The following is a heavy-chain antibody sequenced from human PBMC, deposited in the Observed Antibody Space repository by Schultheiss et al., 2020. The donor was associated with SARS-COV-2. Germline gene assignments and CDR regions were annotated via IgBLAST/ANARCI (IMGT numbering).Heavy chain of an antibody. CDR1: GGSISSGGYY. CDR2: IYYSGST. J-gene: IGHJ4*02. CDR3: ARFAGYSSSWYKRHPNYYFDY. D-gene: IGHD6-13*01. Sequence: SETLSLTCTVSGGSISSGGYYWSWIRQHPGKGLEWIGYIYYSGSTNYNPSLKSRVTMSVDTSKNQFSLKLSSVTAADTAVYYCARFAGYSSSWYKRHPNYYFDYWGQGTLVTVSS. V-gene: IGHV4-61*08.